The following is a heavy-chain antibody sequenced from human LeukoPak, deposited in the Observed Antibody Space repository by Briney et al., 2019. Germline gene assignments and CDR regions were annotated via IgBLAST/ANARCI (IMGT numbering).Heavy chain of an antibody. Sequence: SVKVSCKASGYTFSSYAISWVRQAPGQGLEWMGRIIPILGIANYAQKFQGRVTITADKSTSTAYMELSSLRSEDTAVYYCARDDCSGGSCYSDYWGQGTLVTVSS. J-gene: IGHJ4*02. CDR2: IIPILGIA. V-gene: IGHV1-69*04. D-gene: IGHD2-15*01. CDR1: GYTFSSYA. CDR3: ARDDCSGGSCYSDY.